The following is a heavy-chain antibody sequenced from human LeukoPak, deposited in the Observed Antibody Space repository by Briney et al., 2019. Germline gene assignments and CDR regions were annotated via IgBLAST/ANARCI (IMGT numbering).Heavy chain of an antibody. D-gene: IGHD4-17*01. Sequence: SETLSLTCTVSGGSISSSSYYWSWIRQPPGKGLEWIGYIYYSGSTNYNPSLKSRVTISVDTSKNQFSLKLSSVTAADTAVYYCARTTVTTYGLFDPWGQGTLVTVSS. CDR3: ARTTVTTYGLFDP. CDR2: IYYSGST. V-gene: IGHV4-61*01. J-gene: IGHJ5*02. CDR1: GGSISSSSYY.